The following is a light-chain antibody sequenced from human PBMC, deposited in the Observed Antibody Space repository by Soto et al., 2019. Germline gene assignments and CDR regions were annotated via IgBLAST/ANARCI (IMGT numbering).Light chain of an antibody. CDR3: NAQADNGKHV. Sequence: QSALTQPPSASGSPGQSVTISCTGNSNDVGHSSFISWYQQHPGKGPKLIIYEVSKRPSGVPDRFSGSKSGNTASLSVSGLQDEEDADYFCNAQADNGKHVFGTGTKLTVL. J-gene: IGLJ1*01. V-gene: IGLV2-8*01. CDR1: SNDVGHSSF. CDR2: EVS.